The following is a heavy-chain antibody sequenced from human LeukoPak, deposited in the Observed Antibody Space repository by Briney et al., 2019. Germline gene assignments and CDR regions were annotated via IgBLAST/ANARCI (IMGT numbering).Heavy chain of an antibody. V-gene: IGHV3-23*01. CDR2: ISGSGGST. Sequence: PGGSLRLACAASGFTVSSNYMSWVRQAPGKGLEWVSAISGSGGSTYYADSVKGRFTISRDNSKNTLYLQMNSLRAEDTAVYYCAKGYTMIVVVTNFDYWGQGTLVTVSS. CDR3: AKGYTMIVVVTNFDY. D-gene: IGHD3-22*01. CDR1: GFTVSSNY. J-gene: IGHJ4*02.